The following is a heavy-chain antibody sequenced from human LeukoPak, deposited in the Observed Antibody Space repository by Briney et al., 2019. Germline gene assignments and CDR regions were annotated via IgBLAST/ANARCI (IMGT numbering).Heavy chain of an antibody. J-gene: IGHJ5*02. D-gene: IGHD2-2*01. V-gene: IGHV1-2*02. CDR1: GYTFTGYY. CDR3: ARSEIVVVPAAIWEHWFDP. CDR2: INPNSGGT. Sequence: ASVKVSCKPSGYTFTGYYMHWVRQAPGQGLEWMGWINPNSGGTNYAQKFQGRVTMTRDTSISTAYMELSRLRSDDTAVYYCARSEIVVVPAAIWEHWFDPWGQGTLVTVSS.